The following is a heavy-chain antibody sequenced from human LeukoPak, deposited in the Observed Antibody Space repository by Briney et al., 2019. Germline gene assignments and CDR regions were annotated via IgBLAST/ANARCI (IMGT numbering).Heavy chain of an antibody. Sequence: PGGSLRLSCAASGFTFSSYEMNWVRQAPGKGLEWVSYISSSGSTIYYADSVKGRFTISRDNAKNSLYLQMNSLRAEDTAVYYCARASYYYMDVWGKGTTVTISS. CDR3: ARASYYYMDV. CDR2: ISSSGSTI. CDR1: GFTFSSYE. J-gene: IGHJ6*03. V-gene: IGHV3-48*03.